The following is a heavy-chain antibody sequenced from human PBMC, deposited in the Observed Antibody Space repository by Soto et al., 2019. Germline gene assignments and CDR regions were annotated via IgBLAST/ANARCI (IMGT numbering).Heavy chain of an antibody. D-gene: IGHD3-10*01. CDR3: ARDIGSYAYGEGY. Sequence: SESLSLTCSVSGGSINSYWWSWIRQPAGKGLEWIGRVYSSGTTDYNPSLNSRATLSVETSKNQFSLKLSSVTAADTAVYYCARDIGSYAYGEGYWGQGIQVTVSS. CDR1: GGSINSYW. V-gene: IGHV4-4*07. J-gene: IGHJ4*02. CDR2: VYSSGTT.